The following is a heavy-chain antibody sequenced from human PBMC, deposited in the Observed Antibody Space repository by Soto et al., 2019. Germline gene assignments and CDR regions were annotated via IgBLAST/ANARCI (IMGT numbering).Heavy chain of an antibody. J-gene: IGHJ4*02. CDR2: INTDGSDT. V-gene: IGHV3-74*01. CDR1: GFTFSNYA. D-gene: IGHD6-6*01. Sequence: GGSLRLSCAASGFTFSNYAMSWVRQAPGKGLVWVSRINTDGSDTSYADSVKGRFTISRDNAKNTLYLQMNSLRAEDTAVYYYTRDRPGPQHYFDYWGQGNMVTVSS. CDR3: TRDRPGPQHYFDY.